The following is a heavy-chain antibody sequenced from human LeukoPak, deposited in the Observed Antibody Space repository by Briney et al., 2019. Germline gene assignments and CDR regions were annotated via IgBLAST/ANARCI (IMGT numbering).Heavy chain of an antibody. V-gene: IGHV1-2*06. J-gene: IGHJ6*02. CDR1: GYTFTGYH. Sequence: ASVRVSCKASGYTFTGYHMHWVRQAAGQGLEWMGRINPNRGDTNYAQKFQGRGTMTRDTSISTAYMGLSRLRSDDTAVYYCARVHYSNYVVGYYYGMDVWGQGTTVTVSS. CDR3: ARVHYSNYVVGYYYGMDV. D-gene: IGHD4-11*01. CDR2: INPNRGDT.